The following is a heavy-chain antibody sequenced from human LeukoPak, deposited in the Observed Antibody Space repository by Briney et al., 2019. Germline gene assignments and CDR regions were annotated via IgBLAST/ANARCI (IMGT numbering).Heavy chain of an antibody. CDR2: ISGRDGST. D-gene: IGHD6-19*01. V-gene: IGHV3-23*01. J-gene: IGHJ3*02. Sequence: GGSLRLSCATSGFTFSSYAMSWVRQAPGKGLEWVSGISGRDGSTYYADSVKGRFTISRDNSKNTLYLQMNSLRAEDTAVYYCAKDSTSAGAFDIWGQGTMVTVSS. CDR3: AKDSTSAGAFDI. CDR1: GFTFSSYA.